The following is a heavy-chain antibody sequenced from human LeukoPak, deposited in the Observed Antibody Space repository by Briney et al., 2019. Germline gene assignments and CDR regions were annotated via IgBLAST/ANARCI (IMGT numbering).Heavy chain of an antibody. CDR1: GFTFSSYA. J-gene: IGHJ3*02. CDR3: ARDRLMIGAFDI. CDR2: ISYDGSNK. V-gene: IGHV3-30*04. D-gene: IGHD3-22*01. Sequence: GGSLRLSCAASGFTFSSYAMHWVRQAPGKGLEWVAVISYDGSNKYYADSVKGRFTISRDNAKNSLYLQMNSLGAEDTAVYYCARDRLMIGAFDIWGQGTMVTVSS.